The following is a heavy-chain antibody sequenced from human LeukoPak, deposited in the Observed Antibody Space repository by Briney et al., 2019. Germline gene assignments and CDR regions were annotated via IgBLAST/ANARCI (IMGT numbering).Heavy chain of an antibody. CDR1: GFTFSSYA. D-gene: IGHD5-18*01. Sequence: PGGSLRLSCAASGFTFSSYAMSWVRQAPGKGLEWVSAISGSGGSTYYADSVKGRFTISRDNAKSFLYLQMNSLRVEDTAVYYCARDGDGYPYWGQGTLVTVSA. J-gene: IGHJ4*02. CDR3: ARDGDGYPY. CDR2: ISGSGGST. V-gene: IGHV3-23*01.